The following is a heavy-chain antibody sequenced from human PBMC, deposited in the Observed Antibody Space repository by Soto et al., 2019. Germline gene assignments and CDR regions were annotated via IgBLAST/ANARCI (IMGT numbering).Heavy chain of an antibody. CDR2: ISSSSSYI. J-gene: IGHJ6*02. D-gene: IGHD6-13*01. CDR1: GFTFSSYS. CDR3: ASCSSDYYGMDV. V-gene: IGHV3-21*01. Sequence: PGGSLGLSCAASGFTFSSYSMNWVRQAPGKGLEWVSSISSSSSYIYYADSVKGRFTISRDNAKNSLYLQMNSLRAEDTAVYYCASCSSDYYGMDVWGQGTTVTVSS.